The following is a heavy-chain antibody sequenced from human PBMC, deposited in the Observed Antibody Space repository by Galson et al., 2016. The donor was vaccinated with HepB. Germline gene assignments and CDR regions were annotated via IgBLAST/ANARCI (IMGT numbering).Heavy chain of an antibody. J-gene: IGHJ5*02. CDR3: AKDHGYCRGGGCHFDRLA. CDR2: VSSGGDTT. D-gene: IGHD2-15*01. Sequence: SLRLSCAASGFTFSNYHMNWVRQSQERGLEWVSFVSSGGDTTYYIDSVRGRFTVSRDNSKDTLYLQMDNLRAEDTATYYCAKDHGYCRGGGCHFDRLAWGLGTLVTVSS. V-gene: IGHV3-23*03. CDR1: GFTFSNYH.